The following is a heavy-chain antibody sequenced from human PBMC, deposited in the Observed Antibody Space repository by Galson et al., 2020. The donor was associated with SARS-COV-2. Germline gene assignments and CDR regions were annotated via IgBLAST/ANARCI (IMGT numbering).Heavy chain of an antibody. D-gene: IGHD3-3*02. CDR2: FDPEDGET. V-gene: IGHV1-24*01. Sequence: ASVKVSCKVSGYTLTELSMHWVRQAPGKGLEWMGGFDPEDGETIYAQKFQGRVTMTEDTSTDTAYMELSSLRSEDTAVYYCATGPPVIAPGGDNNWFDPWGQGTLVTVSS. CDR3: ATGPPVIAPGGDNNWFDP. J-gene: IGHJ5*02. CDR1: GYTLTELS.